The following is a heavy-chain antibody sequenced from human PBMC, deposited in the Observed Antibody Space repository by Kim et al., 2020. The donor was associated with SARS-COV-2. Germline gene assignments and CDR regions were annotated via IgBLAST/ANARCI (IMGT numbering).Heavy chain of an antibody. CDR1: GGSFSGYY. CDR2: INHSGST. D-gene: IGHD2-2*01. CDR3: ARGTNFFVVPAAIARDYYYYYYGMDV. V-gene: IGHV4-34*01. J-gene: IGHJ6*02. Sequence: SETLSLTCAVYGGSFSGYYWSWIRQPPGKGLEWIGEINHSGSTNYNPSLKSRVTISVDTSKNQFSLKLSSVTAADTAVYYCARGTNFFVVPAAIARDYYYYYYGMDVWGQGTTVTVSS.